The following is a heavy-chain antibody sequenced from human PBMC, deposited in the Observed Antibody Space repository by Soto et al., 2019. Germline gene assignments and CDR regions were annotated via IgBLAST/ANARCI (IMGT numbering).Heavy chain of an antibody. CDR1: GYTFTSYG. Sequence: ASVKVSCKASGYTFTSYGISWVRQAPGQGLEWMGWISAYNGNTNYAQKLQGRVTMTTDTSTSTAYMELGSLRSDDTAVYYCAWFDWRNEIDYWGQGTLVTVSS. CDR3: AWFDWRNEIDY. V-gene: IGHV1-18*01. J-gene: IGHJ4*02. D-gene: IGHD3-9*01. CDR2: ISAYNGNT.